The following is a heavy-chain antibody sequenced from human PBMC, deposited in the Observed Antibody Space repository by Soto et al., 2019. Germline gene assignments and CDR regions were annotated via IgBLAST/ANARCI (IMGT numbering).Heavy chain of an antibody. V-gene: IGHV3-11*01. CDR1: GFTFNYYY. CDR3: ARGGEVVSATADY. D-gene: IGHD2-21*02. Sequence: GGSLRLSCAASGFTFNYYYMSWIRQAPGKGLEWVSYISSSGIQTYHADSVKGRFTISRDNAYNSLYLQMSSLRADDTAVYYCARGGEVVSATADYWGQGTLVTVSS. J-gene: IGHJ4*02. CDR2: ISSSGIQT.